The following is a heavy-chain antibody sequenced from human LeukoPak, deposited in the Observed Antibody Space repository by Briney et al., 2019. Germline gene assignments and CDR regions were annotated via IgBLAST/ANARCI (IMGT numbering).Heavy chain of an antibody. V-gene: IGHV4-59*01. D-gene: IGHD6-6*01. J-gene: IGHJ4*02. Sequence: SENLSLTCTVSGGPLSCFFLGWVRAAPREGPGWVGFIYLSGRPNYNPSLKSRVTISVDTSKNQFSLKLSSVTAADTAVYYCARVPAVSSSSKRWGPRPDGYFDYWGQGTLVTVSS. CDR2: IYLSGRP. CDR1: GGPLSCFF. CDR3: ARVPAVSSSSKRWGPRPDGYFDY.